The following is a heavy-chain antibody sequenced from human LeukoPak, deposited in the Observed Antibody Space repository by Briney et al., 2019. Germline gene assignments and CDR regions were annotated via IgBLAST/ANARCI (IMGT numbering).Heavy chain of an antibody. CDR2: ISLYNGNT. CDR1: GYAFSRIT. J-gene: IGHJ3*02. V-gene: IGHV1-18*01. D-gene: IGHD6-13*01. CDR3: ASPSSSYHDAFDI. Sequence: ASVKVSCKASGYAFSRITISWVRQATGQGLEWMGWISLYNGNTNYAQKFQGSVTMTRDTSTTTVSMELRSLRSDDTAVYYCASPSSSYHDAFDIWGQGTMVTVSS.